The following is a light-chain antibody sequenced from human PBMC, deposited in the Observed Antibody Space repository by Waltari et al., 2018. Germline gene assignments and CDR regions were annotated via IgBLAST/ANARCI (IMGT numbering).Light chain of an antibody. CDR1: QSVYSY. J-gene: IGKJ4*01. CDR2: DAS. Sequence: SCRASQSVYSYLAWYQHKPGQAPRLLIYDASSRATGVPARFSGSGSGTDFTLTISSLEPEDFAVYYCQQRGNWLRTFGGGTKVEIK. CDR3: QQRGNWLRT. V-gene: IGKV3-11*01.